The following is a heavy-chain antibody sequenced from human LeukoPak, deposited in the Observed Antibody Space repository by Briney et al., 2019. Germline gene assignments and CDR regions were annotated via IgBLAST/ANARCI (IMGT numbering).Heavy chain of an antibody. CDR3: ARASGYSYGYDWFDP. Sequence: PSETLSLTCTVSGGSISSSSYYWGWIRQPPGKGLEWIGSIYCSGSTYYNPSLKSRVTISVDTSKNQFSLKLSSVTAADTAVYYCARASGYSYGYDWFDPWGQGTLVTVSS. J-gene: IGHJ5*02. D-gene: IGHD5-18*01. V-gene: IGHV4-39*07. CDR1: GGSISSSSYY. CDR2: IYCSGST.